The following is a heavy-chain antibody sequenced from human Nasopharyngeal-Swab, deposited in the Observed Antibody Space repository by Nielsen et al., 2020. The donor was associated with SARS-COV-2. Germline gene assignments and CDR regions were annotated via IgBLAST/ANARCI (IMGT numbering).Heavy chain of an antibody. CDR3: AKAGAFGNYYHY. V-gene: IGHV3-30*04. Sequence: GGSLRLSCAASGFTFRNYAMHWVRQAPGKGLEWVAVISYDGSDTSYADSVKGRFTISRDNSKNTVYLQMNSLRAEDTAIYYCAKAGAFGNYYHYWDQGTLVTVSS. J-gene: IGHJ4*02. D-gene: IGHD1-7*01. CDR1: GFTFRNYA. CDR2: ISYDGSDT.